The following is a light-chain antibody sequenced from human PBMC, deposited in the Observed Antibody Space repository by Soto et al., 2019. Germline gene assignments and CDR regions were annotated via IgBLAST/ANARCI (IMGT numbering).Light chain of an antibody. V-gene: IGLV1-44*01. CDR2: ANN. Sequence: QSVLTQPPSASGTPGQRVSISCSGSGSSIGTNTVNWYRQLPGTAPNLLIYANNQRPSGVPDRFSGSKSGTSASLAISGLQSEDEAEYYCAAWDGSLNNVLFGGGTKLTVL. CDR1: GSSIGTNT. J-gene: IGLJ2*01. CDR3: AAWDGSLNNVL.